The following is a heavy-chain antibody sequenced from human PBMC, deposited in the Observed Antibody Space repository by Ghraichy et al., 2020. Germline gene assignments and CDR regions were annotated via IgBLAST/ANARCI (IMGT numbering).Heavy chain of an antibody. CDR1: GFSFSSHG. V-gene: IGHV3-30*18. CDR3: AKASYESSTNYWGWFEAY. Sequence: GGSLRLSCAASGFSFSSHGIHWVRQAPGKGLEWVAVISNDGSTNYYDSSVKGLFTISGDNSKTPLYLQMTSLTAEDTAVYYCAKASYESSTNYWGWFEAYGCPGARLPVSP. CDR2: ISNDGSTN. J-gene: IGHJ4*02. D-gene: IGHD3-22*01.